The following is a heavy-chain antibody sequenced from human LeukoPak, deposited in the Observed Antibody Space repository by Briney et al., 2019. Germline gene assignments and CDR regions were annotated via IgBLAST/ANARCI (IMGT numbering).Heavy chain of an antibody. V-gene: IGHV3-48*01. CDR3: AKLYYDFWSGYYTSPVYDY. Sequence: GGSLRLSCGASGFTFSDFSMNWVRQAPGKGLEDISYITSDSKSIWYADSVKGRFTISRDNSKNTLYLQMNSLRAEDTAVYYCAKLYYDFWSGYYTSPVYDYWGQGTLVTVSS. CDR2: ITSDSKSI. CDR1: GFTFSDFS. J-gene: IGHJ4*02. D-gene: IGHD3-3*01.